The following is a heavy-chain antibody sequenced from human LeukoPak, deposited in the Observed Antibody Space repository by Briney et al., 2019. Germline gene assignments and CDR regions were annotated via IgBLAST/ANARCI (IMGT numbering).Heavy chain of an antibody. Sequence: PGGSLRFSCAASGFTFSSYGMHWVRQAPGKGLEWVAVIWYDGSNKYYADSVKGRFTISRDNSKNTLYLQMNSLRAEDTAVYYCARDPAFGALDIWGQGTMVTASS. CDR1: GFTFSSYG. J-gene: IGHJ3*02. V-gene: IGHV3-33*08. CDR3: ARDPAFGALDI. CDR2: IWYDGSNK. D-gene: IGHD3-16*01.